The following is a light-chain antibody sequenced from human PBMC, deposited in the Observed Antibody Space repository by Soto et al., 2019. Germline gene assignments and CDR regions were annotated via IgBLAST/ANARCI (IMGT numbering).Light chain of an antibody. J-gene: IGKJ1*01. CDR2: DAS. V-gene: IGKV3-11*01. Sequence: EIVLTQSPATLSLSPGERATLSCRASQSVGSFLAWYQQKPGQAPRLLIYDASNRATGIPARFSGSGSGTDFTLTISSLEPEDFAVYYCQLRNNWSWTFGQGTK. CDR1: QSVGSF. CDR3: QLRNNWSWT.